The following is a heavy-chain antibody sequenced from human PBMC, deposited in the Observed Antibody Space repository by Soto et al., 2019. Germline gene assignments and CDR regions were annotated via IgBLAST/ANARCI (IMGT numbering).Heavy chain of an antibody. D-gene: IGHD4-17*01. CDR2: ISSSSSTI. CDR3: ARDLKVATVTTAAAFDI. Sequence: GRSLRLSCAASGFTFSSYSMNWVRQAPGKGLEWVSYISSSSSTIYYADSVKGRFTISRDNAKNSLYLQMNSLRDEDTAVYYCARDLKVATVTTAAAFDIWGQGTMVTVSS. J-gene: IGHJ3*02. V-gene: IGHV3-48*02. CDR1: GFTFSSYS.